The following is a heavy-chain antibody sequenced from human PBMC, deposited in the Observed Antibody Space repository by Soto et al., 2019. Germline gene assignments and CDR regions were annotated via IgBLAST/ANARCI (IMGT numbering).Heavy chain of an antibody. CDR1: GGTFSSYT. D-gene: IGHD3-16*02. CDR2: IIPILGIA. Sequence: SVKVSCKASGGTFSSYTISWVLQAPGQGLEWMGRIIPILGIANYAQKFQGRVTITADKSTSTAYMELSSLRSEDTAVYYCARDHDDYIWGSYRPLDYWGQGTLVTVSS. V-gene: IGHV1-69*04. CDR3: ARDHDDYIWGSYRPLDY. J-gene: IGHJ4*02.